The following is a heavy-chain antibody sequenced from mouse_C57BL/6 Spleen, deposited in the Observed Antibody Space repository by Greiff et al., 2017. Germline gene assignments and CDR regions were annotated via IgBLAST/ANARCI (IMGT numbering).Heavy chain of an antibody. CDR3: ARHEEGDDDGDWYFDV. Sequence: VQLQQSGAELVKPGASVKLSCKASGYTFTEYTIHWVKQRSGQGLEWIGWFYPGSGSIKYNEKFKDKATLTADKSSSTVYMELSRLTSEDAAVYFCARHEEGDDDGDWYFDVWGKGTTVTVSS. V-gene: IGHV1-62-2*01. CDR1: GYTFTEYT. J-gene: IGHJ1*03. D-gene: IGHD2-4*01. CDR2: FYPGSGSI.